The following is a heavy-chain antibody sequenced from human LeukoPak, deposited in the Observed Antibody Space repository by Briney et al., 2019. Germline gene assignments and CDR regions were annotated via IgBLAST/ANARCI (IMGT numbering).Heavy chain of an antibody. CDR3: ARDAAYGYDRFDY. V-gene: IGHV3-7*01. D-gene: IGHD5-18*01. Sequence: GGSLRLSCAASGFMFSSSWMAWVRQAPGKGLEWVANIKEDGSDKNYVDSMKGRFTISRDNAKNSLYLQMNSLRAEDTAVYYCARDAAYGYDRFDYWGQGTQVTVSS. CDR2: IKEDGSDK. J-gene: IGHJ4*02. CDR1: GFMFSSSW.